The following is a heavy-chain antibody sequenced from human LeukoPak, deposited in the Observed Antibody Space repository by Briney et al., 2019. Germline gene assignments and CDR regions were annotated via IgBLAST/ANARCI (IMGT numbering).Heavy chain of an antibody. Sequence: ASVKVSCKSSGYTFTNYYMHWVRQAPGQGLEWMGIINPSGGSTNYAQKFQGRVTMTRDTSTSTVYMVLSSLRSEDTAVYYCARDLVVVTGLRTRGSFDIWGQGTMVTVSS. J-gene: IGHJ3*02. CDR3: ARDLVVVTGLRTRGSFDI. CDR2: INPSGGST. CDR1: GYTFTNYY. D-gene: IGHD2-21*02. V-gene: IGHV1-46*01.